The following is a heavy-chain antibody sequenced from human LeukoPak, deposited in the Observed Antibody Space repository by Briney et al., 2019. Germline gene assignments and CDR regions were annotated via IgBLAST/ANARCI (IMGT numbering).Heavy chain of an antibody. CDR2: ISSSSSYI. Sequence: PGGSLRLSCAASGFTFSSYSMNWVRQAPGKGLEWVSSISSSSSYIYYADSVKGRFTISRDNAKNSLYLQMNSLRAEDTAVYYCASRSHHTQYQLLGAGYAFDNWGQGTMVTVSS. D-gene: IGHD2-2*01. V-gene: IGHV3-21*01. CDR3: ASRSHHTQYQLLGAGYAFDN. CDR1: GFTFSSYS. J-gene: IGHJ3*02.